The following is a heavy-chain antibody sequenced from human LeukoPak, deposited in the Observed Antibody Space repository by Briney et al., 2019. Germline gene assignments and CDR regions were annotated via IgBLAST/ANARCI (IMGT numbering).Heavy chain of an antibody. Sequence: GGSLRLSCAASGFTFSSYAMSWVRQAPGKGLEWVSAISGSGGSTYYADSVKGRFTISRHNSKNTLYLQMNSLRAEDTAVYYCARGLGKGWLQWGAFDIWGQGTMVTVSS. CDR1: GFTFSSYA. V-gene: IGHV3-23*01. D-gene: IGHD5-24*01. CDR2: ISGSGGST. J-gene: IGHJ3*02. CDR3: ARGLGKGWLQWGAFDI.